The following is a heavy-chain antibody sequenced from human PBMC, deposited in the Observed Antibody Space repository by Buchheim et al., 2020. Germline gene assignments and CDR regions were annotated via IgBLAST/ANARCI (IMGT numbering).Heavy chain of an antibody. CDR2: INHSGST. Sequence: QVQLQQWGAGLLKPSETLSLTCAVYGGSFSGYYWSWIRQPPGKGLEWIGEINHSGSTNYNPSLKSRVTISVDTSKNQFSLKLSSVTAADTAVYYCARIAARLPPYYYYGMDVWGQGTT. CDR1: GGSFSGYY. D-gene: IGHD6-6*01. V-gene: IGHV4-34*01. CDR3: ARIAARLPPYYYYGMDV. J-gene: IGHJ6*02.